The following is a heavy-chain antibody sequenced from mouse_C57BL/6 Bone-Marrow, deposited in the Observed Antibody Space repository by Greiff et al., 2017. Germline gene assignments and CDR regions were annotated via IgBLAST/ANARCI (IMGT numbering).Heavy chain of an antibody. Sequence: QVQLQQPGAELVRPGTSVKLSCKASGYTFTSYWMHWVKQRPGQGLEWIGVIDPSDSYTNYNQKFKGKATLTVDTSSSTAYMQLSSLTSEDSAVYYCARYYGSSYWYFDVWGKGTTVTVSS. CDR1: GYTFTSYW. V-gene: IGHV1-59*01. CDR3: ARYYGSSYWYFDV. D-gene: IGHD1-1*01. J-gene: IGHJ1*03. CDR2: IDPSDSYT.